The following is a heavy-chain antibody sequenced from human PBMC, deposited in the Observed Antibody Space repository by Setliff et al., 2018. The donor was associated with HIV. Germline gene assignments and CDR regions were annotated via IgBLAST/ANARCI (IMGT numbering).Heavy chain of an antibody. CDR1: GYTFNNYG. Sequence: GASVKVSCKASGYTFNNYGISWVRQAPGQGLEWMGWINTHSGYTNYAQNVQGRVTVTMDTSTSTAYMELRSLKSDDTAVYYCARGKTWLRFLDYWGQGTLVTLSS. CDR2: INTHSGYT. CDR3: ARGKTWLRFLDY. V-gene: IGHV1-18*01. D-gene: IGHD5-12*01. J-gene: IGHJ4*02.